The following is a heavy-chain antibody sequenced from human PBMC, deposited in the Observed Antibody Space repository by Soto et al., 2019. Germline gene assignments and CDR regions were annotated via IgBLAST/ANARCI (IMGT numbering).Heavy chain of an antibody. Sequence: QVQLVQSGAEEKKPGASVKVSYKASGYTFTSYAMHWVRQAPGQRLEWMGWINAGNGNTKYSQKFQGRVTITRDTSASTAYMELSSLRSEDTAVYYCARSIVVVTALDYWGQGTRVTVSS. J-gene: IGHJ4*02. CDR3: ARSIVVVTALDY. CDR1: GYTFTSYA. V-gene: IGHV1-3*05. D-gene: IGHD2-21*02. CDR2: INAGNGNT.